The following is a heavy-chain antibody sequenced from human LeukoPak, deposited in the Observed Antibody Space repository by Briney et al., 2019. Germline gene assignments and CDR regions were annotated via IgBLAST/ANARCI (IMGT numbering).Heavy chain of an antibody. Sequence: GGSLRLSCAASGFTFSSYAMSWVRQAPGKGLEWVSATSDSGGNTYYADFVKGRFTISRDNSKSTLYLQMNSLRAEDTAVYYCARRGESTNYGDYRFDSWGQGTLVTVSS. D-gene: IGHD4-17*01. J-gene: IGHJ4*02. CDR1: GFTFSSYA. CDR3: ARRGESTNYGDYRFDS. V-gene: IGHV3-23*01. CDR2: TSDSGGNT.